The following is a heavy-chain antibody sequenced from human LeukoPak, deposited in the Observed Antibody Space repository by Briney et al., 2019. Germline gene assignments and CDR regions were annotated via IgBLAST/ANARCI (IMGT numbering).Heavy chain of an antibody. CDR3: ARSAPKWFGEWIIGY. V-gene: IGHV1-2*02. D-gene: IGHD3-10*01. Sequence: GASVKVSCKASGYTFTGYYMHWVRQAPGQGLEWVGWINPNSGGTNYAQKFQGRVTMTRDTSISTAYMELSRLRSDDTAVYYCARSAPKWFGEWIIGYWGQGTLVTVSS. CDR2: INPNSGGT. J-gene: IGHJ4*02. CDR1: GYTFTGYY.